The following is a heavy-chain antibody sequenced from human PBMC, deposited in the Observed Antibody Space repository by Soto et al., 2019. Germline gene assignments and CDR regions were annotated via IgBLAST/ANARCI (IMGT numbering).Heavy chain of an antibody. V-gene: IGHV3-30*18. D-gene: IGHD3-3*01. CDR1: GFTFSNYG. J-gene: IGHJ6*02. CDR3: TKRRNVLRFLEWSSGMEA. CDR2: ISDDGSNK. Sequence: GGSLRLSCAASGFTFSNYGMHWVRQAPGKGLEWVAFISDDGSNKYYADSMKGRFTMSRDNSKSTLHLQMNSLRVEDTAVYYCTKRRNVLRFLEWSSGMEAWGQGTTVTVSS.